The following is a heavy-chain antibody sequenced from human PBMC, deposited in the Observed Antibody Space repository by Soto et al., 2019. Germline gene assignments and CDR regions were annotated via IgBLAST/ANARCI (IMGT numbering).Heavy chain of an antibody. CDR3: ARDPFAPGIAVAGPYYYYYGMDV. CDR2: TYYRSKWYN. V-gene: IGHV6-1*01. Sequence: SQTLSLTCAISGDSVSSNSAAWNWIRQSPSRGLEWLERTYYRSKWYNDYAVSVKSRITINPDTSKNQFSLQLNSVTPEDTAVYYCARDPFAPGIAVAGPYYYYYGMDVWGQGTTVTVSS. D-gene: IGHD6-19*01. CDR1: GDSVSSNSAA. J-gene: IGHJ6*02.